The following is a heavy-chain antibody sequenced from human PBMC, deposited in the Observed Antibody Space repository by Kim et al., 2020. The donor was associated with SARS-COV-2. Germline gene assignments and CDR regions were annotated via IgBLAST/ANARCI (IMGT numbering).Heavy chain of an antibody. V-gene: IGHV1-2*02. J-gene: IGHJ4*02. Sequence: ASVKVSCKAPGYTFTGYYMHWVRQAPGQGLEWMGWINPNSGGTNYAQKFQGRVTMTRDTSISTAYMELSRLRSDDTAVYYCARGVVAARFLIGDYWGQGTLVTVSS. CDR2: INPNSGGT. CDR3: ARGVVAARFLIGDY. D-gene: IGHD6-6*01. CDR1: GYTFTGYY.